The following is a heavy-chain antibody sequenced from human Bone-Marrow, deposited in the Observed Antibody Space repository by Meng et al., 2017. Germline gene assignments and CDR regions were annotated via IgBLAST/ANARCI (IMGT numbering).Heavy chain of an antibody. V-gene: IGHV1-69*05. CDR2: IIPIFGTA. Sequence: SVKVSCKASGGTFSSYAISWVRQAPGQGLEWMGGIIPIFGTANYAQKFQGRVTITTDESTSTAYMELSSLRSEDTAVYYCARKDDYVWGSYGFDYWGQGTLVTVSS. CDR3: ARKDDYVWGSYGFDY. J-gene: IGHJ4*02. CDR1: GGTFSSYA. D-gene: IGHD3-16*01.